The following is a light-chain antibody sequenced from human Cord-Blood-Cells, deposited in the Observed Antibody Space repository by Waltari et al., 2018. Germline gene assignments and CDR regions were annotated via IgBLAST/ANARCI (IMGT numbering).Light chain of an antibody. J-gene: IGLJ2*01. Sequence: SALTQPASVSGSPGQSITISCPGTSSAVGGYNSVSWYQQHPGKAPKLMIYEVSNRPSGVSNRFSGSKSGNTASLTISGLQAEDEADYYCSSYTSSSTLVVFGGGTKLTVL. CDR2: EVS. CDR3: SSYTSSSTLVV. CDR1: SSAVGGYNS. V-gene: IGLV2-14*01.